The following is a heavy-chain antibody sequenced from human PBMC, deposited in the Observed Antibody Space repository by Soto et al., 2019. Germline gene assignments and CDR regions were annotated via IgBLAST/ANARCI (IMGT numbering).Heavy chain of an antibody. J-gene: IGHJ6*02. CDR1: GYTFTSYD. CDR3: ARAVVDTPTVTDYYGLDV. D-gene: IGHD5-18*01. V-gene: IGHV1-8*01. Sequence: SVKVSCKASGYTFTSYDINWVRQATGQGLEWMGGMNPNSGNTGYAQKFQGRVTMTRNTSISTAYMELSSLTSEDTAVYYCARAVVDTPTVTDYYGLDVWGQGTTVTVSS. CDR2: MNPNSGNT.